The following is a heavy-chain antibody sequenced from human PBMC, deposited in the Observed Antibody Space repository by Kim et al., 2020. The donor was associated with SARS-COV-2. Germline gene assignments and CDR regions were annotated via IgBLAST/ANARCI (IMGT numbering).Heavy chain of an antibody. CDR2: ISAYNGNT. J-gene: IGHJ4*02. CDR3: ARDLGCGYDCIGRYFDY. D-gene: IGHD2-21*02. Sequence: EWMGWISAYNGNTNYAQKFQGRVTMTRDTSTSTAYMELRSLRSDDTAVYYCARDLGCGYDCIGRYFDYWGQGTLVTVSS. V-gene: IGHV1-18*01.